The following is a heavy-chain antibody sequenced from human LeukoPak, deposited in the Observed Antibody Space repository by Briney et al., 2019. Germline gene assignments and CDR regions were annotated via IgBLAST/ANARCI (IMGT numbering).Heavy chain of an antibody. Sequence: PGGSLRLSCTGSGFTFSDYYMTWVRQAPGKGLEWVSYISYSSSDTNYADSVKGRFTISRDNAENSLYLQVNSLRAEDTAVYYCARSRSGYPYPWGQGTLVTVSS. CDR1: GFTFSDYY. J-gene: IGHJ5*02. CDR3: ARSRSGYPYP. D-gene: IGHD3-3*01. CDR2: ISYSSSDT. V-gene: IGHV3-11*03.